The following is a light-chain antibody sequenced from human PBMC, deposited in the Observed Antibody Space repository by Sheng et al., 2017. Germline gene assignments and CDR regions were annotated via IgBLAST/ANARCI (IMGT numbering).Light chain of an antibody. V-gene: IGKV3-15*01. J-gene: IGKJ5*01. Sequence: KVMTQSPATLSVSPGERATLSCRASQSVRNNLAWYQQKPGQAPRLLIYGASTRATGIPARFSGSGSGTDFTLTISSLEPEDFAVYYCQQRSNWPPRITFGQGTRLEIK. CDR2: GAS. CDR3: QQRSNWPPRIT. CDR1: QSVRNN.